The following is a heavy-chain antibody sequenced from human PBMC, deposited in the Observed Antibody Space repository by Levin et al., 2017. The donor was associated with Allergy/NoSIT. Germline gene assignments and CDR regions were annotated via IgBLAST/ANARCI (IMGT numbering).Heavy chain of an antibody. CDR3: ARVANYYYGSGSYRYDWFDP. CDR2: INHSGST. V-gene: IGHV4-34*01. CDR1: GGSFSGYY. D-gene: IGHD3-10*01. Sequence: SETLSLTCAVYGGSFSGYYWSWIRQPPGKGLEWIGEINHSGSTNYNPSLKSRVTISVDTSKNQFSLKLSSVTAADTAVYYCARVANYYYGSGSYRYDWFDPWGQGTLVTVSS. J-gene: IGHJ5*02.